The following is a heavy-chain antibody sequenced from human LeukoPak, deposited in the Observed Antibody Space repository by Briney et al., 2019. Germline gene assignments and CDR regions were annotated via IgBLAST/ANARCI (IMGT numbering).Heavy chain of an antibody. J-gene: IGHJ4*02. CDR3: ARDSNYYGSGSYYNSDY. V-gene: IGHV1-2*02. D-gene: IGHD3-10*01. CDR2: INPHSGGT. CDR1: GYTFTGYY. Sequence: ASVKVSCKASGYTFTGYYIHWVRQAPGPGLEWMGWINPHSGGTSYAQNFRGRVTMTRDTSISTAYMDLSRLRSDDTAFYYCARDSNYYGSGSYYNSDYWGQGTLVTVSS.